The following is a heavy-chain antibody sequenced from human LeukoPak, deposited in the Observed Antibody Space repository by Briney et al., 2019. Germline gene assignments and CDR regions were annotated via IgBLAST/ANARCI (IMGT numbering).Heavy chain of an antibody. J-gene: IGHJ4*02. CDR3: VKSIDRTKAPAWGYYFDR. D-gene: IGHD1-14*01. CDR1: GFNFNDFA. V-gene: IGHV3-9*01. Sequence: PGRSLRLSCAASGFNFNDFAMHWVRQAPGKGLEWVSGIGYNTGVIDYADSVKGRFTISRDNAKNSLYLQMNSLRTEDTAFYYCVKSIDRTKAPAWGYYFDRWGQATLVTVSS. CDR2: IGYNTGVI.